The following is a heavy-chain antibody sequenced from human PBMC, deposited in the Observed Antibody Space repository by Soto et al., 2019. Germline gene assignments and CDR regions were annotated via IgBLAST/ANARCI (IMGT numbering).Heavy chain of an antibody. D-gene: IGHD3-16*01. CDR2: IKSKTDGGTT. CDR3: TTLGGLYGPDY. Sequence: VQLVESGGGLVKPGGSLRLSCAASGFTLSNAWMSWVRQAPGKGLEWVGRIKSKTDGGTTDYAAPMKGRFTISRDDSKDTLYLHMNSRKTDDTAVYYCTTLGGLYGPDYWGQGTLVTVSS. CDR1: GFTLSNAW. J-gene: IGHJ4*02. V-gene: IGHV3-15*01.